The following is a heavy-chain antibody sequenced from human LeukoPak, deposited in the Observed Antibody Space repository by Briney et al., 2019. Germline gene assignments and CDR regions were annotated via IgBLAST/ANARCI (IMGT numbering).Heavy chain of an antibody. Sequence: GGSLRLSCAASGFTFSNYVMNWVRQAPGKGLHWVSRISGSGSKTYYADSVKGRFTISRDNSKNTLYLQMNSLRAENTAAYYCAKSFGDSSGYYHFDFWDQGTLVTVSS. CDR3: AKSFGDSSGYYHFDF. J-gene: IGHJ4*02. CDR1: GFTFSNYV. V-gene: IGHV3-23*01. CDR2: ISGSGSKT. D-gene: IGHD3-22*01.